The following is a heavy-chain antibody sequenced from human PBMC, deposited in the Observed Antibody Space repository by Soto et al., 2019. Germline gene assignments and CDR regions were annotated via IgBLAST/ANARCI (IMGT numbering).Heavy chain of an antibody. Sequence: SETLCLTCAVYGVSFSGYYWILIRPPPGKGLEWIGEINHSGSTNYNPSLKSRVTISVDTSKNQFSLKLSSVTAADTAVYYCARGHHPIAAFPPYYYYMDVWGKGTTVTVSS. V-gene: IGHV4-34*01. J-gene: IGHJ6*03. CDR3: ARGHHPIAAFPPYYYYMDV. CDR1: GVSFSGYY. CDR2: INHSGST. D-gene: IGHD6-13*01.